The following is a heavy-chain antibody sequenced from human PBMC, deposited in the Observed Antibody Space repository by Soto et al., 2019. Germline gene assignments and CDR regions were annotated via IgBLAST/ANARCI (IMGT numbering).Heavy chain of an antibody. CDR1: GFSLSTSGVG. J-gene: IGHJ4*02. V-gene: IGHV2-5*02. D-gene: IGHD6-19*01. CDR3: AQIRPDQCSLDY. Sequence: SGATLVNHTQTLTLTCTFSGFSLSTSGVGVGWIRQPPGKALEWLTVIYWDDSKEYSPSLQRRLTITKDTSKNQVVLTMTNMDPVYSSTCFSAQIRPDQCSLDYRDQGTLGTGSS. CDR2: IYWDDSK.